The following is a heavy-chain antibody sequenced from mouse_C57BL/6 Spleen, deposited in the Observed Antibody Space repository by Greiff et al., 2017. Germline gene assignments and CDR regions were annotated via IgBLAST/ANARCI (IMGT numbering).Heavy chain of an antibody. CDR2: IYPRSGNT. V-gene: IGHV1-81*01. Sequence: QVQLKQSGAELARPGASVKLSCKASGYTFTSYGISWVKQRTGQGLEWIGEIYPRSGNTYYNEKFKGKATLTADKSSSTAYMELRSLTSEDSAVYFCARYYYGSEYAMDYWGQGTSVTVSS. CDR3: ARYYYGSEYAMDY. CDR1: GYTFTSYG. J-gene: IGHJ4*01. D-gene: IGHD1-1*01.